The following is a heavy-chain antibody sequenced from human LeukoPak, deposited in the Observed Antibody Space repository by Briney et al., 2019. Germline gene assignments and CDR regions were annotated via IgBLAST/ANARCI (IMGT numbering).Heavy chain of an antibody. J-gene: IGHJ6*02. CDR2: ISYDGSNK. CDR3: AKDSVGVPAAIEKYYYYGMDV. V-gene: IGHV3-30*18. CDR1: GFTFSSYG. D-gene: IGHD2-2*01. Sequence: PGGSLRLSCAASGFTFSSYGMPWVRQAPGKGLEWVAVISYDGSNKYYADSEKARFTISRDNSKNSLYLQMNSLRAEDTAVYYCAKDSVGVPAAIEKYYYYGMDVWGQGTTVTVSS.